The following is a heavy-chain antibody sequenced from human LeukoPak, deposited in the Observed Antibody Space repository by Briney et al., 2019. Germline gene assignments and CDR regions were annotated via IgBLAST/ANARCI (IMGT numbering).Heavy chain of an antibody. V-gene: IGHV3-43*02. J-gene: IGHJ1*01. D-gene: IGHD3-22*01. CDR2: ISGDGRST. CDR1: GFTFDDYA. Sequence: GGSLRLSCAASGFTFDDYAMHWVRQAPGKGLEWVSLISGDGRSTYFADSVKGRFTISRDNSKNSLYLQMNSLRTEDAALYYCAKVYRYYDSSCQHWGQGTLVTVSS. CDR3: AKVYRYYDSSCQH.